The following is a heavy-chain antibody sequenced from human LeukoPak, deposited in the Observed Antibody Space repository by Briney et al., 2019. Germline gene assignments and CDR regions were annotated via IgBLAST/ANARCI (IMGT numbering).Heavy chain of an antibody. V-gene: IGHV3-21*01. Sequence: GGSLRLSCAASGFTFSSYSMNWVRQAPGKGLEWVSSISSSSSYIYYANSVKGRFTISRDNAKNSLYLQMNSLRAEDTAVYYCARDLGQLRSQDDAFDIWGQGTMVTVSS. CDR1: GFTFSSYS. CDR3: ARDLGQLRSQDDAFDI. J-gene: IGHJ3*02. D-gene: IGHD5-18*01. CDR2: ISSSSSYI.